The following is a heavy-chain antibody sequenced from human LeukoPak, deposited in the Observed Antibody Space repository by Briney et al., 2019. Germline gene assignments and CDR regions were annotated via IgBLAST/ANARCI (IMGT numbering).Heavy chain of an antibody. V-gene: IGHV4-34*01. J-gene: IGHJ6*03. CDR3: ARGPAMSRYYYYYMDV. CDR2: INHSGST. CDR1: GSFSGFY. D-gene: IGHD2-2*01. Sequence: SETLSLTCAGGSFSGFYWSWIRQPPGKGLEWIAEINHSGSTNYNPSLKSRVTISVDTSKNQFSLKLSSVTAADTAVYYCARGPAMSRYYYYYMDVWGKGTTVTISS.